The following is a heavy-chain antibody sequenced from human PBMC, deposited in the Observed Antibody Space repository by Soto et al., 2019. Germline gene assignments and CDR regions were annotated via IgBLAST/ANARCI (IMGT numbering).Heavy chain of an antibody. CDR1: GGSISSYY. Sequence: SETLSLTCTVSGGSISSYYWSWIRQPPGKGLEWIGYIYYSGSTYYNPSLKSRVTISVDTSKNQFSLKLSSVTAADTAVYYCARTGATTYYDYVWGSYRSYYYGMDVWGQETRGTVSS. CDR3: ARTGATTYYDYVWGSYRSYYYGMDV. J-gene: IGHJ6*01. CDR2: IYYSGST. V-gene: IGHV4-59*08. D-gene: IGHD3-16*01.